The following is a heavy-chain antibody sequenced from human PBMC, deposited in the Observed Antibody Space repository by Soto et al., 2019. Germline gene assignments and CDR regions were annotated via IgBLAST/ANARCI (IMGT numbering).Heavy chain of an antibody. D-gene: IGHD1-7*01. Sequence: GESLRRSYAASGFTFRSHSLSWVRQAPGKGLEWVSANSGSGGSTYYADSVKGRFTISRDNSKNTLYLQMNSLRAEDTAVYYCAKDPPRNWNYGGSYWGQGT. CDR3: AKDPPRNWNYGGSY. CDR1: GFTFRSHS. V-gene: IGHV3-23*01. CDR2: NSGSGGST. J-gene: IGHJ4*02.